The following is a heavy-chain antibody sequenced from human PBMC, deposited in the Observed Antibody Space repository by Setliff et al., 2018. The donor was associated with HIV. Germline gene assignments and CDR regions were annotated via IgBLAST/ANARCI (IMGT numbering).Heavy chain of an antibody. V-gene: IGHV3-64*02. CDR1: GFTFSSYA. J-gene: IGHJ4*02. CDR2: INSNGGST. D-gene: IGHD3-3*01. Sequence: GGSLRLSCATYGFTFSSYAMYWVRQAPGKGLEYVSAINSNGGSTYYADSVKGRFTISRDNSKSTLYLQVNTLRPEDTAMYFCASARIPTGGVSTSLDYWGQGALVTVSS. CDR3: ASARIPTGGVSTSLDY.